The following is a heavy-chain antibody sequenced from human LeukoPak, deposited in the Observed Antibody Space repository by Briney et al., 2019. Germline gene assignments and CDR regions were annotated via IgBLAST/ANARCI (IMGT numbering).Heavy chain of an antibody. D-gene: IGHD5-12*01. J-gene: IGHJ3*02. CDR1: GFTFSDYY. CDR3: ARVGIDVDIVATIGAFDI. CDR2: ISSSGSTI. Sequence: PGGSLRLSCAASGFTFSDYYMSWIRQAPGKGLEWVSYISSSGSTIYYADSVKGRFTISRDNAKNSLYLQMNSLRAGDTAVYYCARVGIDVDIVATIGAFDIWGQGTMVTVSS. V-gene: IGHV3-11*01.